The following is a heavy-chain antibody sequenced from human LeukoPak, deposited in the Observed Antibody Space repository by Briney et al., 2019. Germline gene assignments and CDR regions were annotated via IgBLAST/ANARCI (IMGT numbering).Heavy chain of an antibody. CDR3: ARGPSIDSSGYYHFDY. J-gene: IGHJ4*02. Sequence: AASVEVSCKASGGTFSSYAISWVRQAPGQGLEWMGRIIPIFGTANYAQKFQGRVTITTDESTSTAYMELSSLRSEDTAVYYCARGPSIDSSGYYHFDYWGQGTLVTVSS. CDR2: IIPIFGTA. D-gene: IGHD3-22*01. V-gene: IGHV1-69*05. CDR1: GGTFSSYA.